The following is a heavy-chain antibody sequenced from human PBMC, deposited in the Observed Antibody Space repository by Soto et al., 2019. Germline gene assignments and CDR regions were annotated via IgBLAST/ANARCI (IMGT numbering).Heavy chain of an antibody. CDR1: GGSLRNSV. CDR2: VIPILGTA. CDR3: ARLGLTGH. V-gene: IGHV1-69*01. J-gene: IGHJ4*02. Sequence: QVQLVQSGAEVKKPGSSVKVSCTASGGSLRNSVISWVRQAPAQRLEWMGGVIPILGTANYAQKFQGRVTMTADEATSTAYMDLSSLSPDDTAVYYCARLGLTGHWGPGNLVIVSS. D-gene: IGHD1-1*01.